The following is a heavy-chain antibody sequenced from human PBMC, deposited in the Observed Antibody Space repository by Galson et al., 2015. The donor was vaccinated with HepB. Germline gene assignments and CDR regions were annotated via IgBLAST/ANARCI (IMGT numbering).Heavy chain of an antibody. CDR3: ARKGGGYSSSSDY. V-gene: IGHV3-23*01. D-gene: IGHD6-6*01. CDR1: GFTFSSYA. J-gene: IGHJ4*02. CDR2: ISGSGGST. Sequence: SLRLSCAASGFTFSSYAMSWVRQAPGKGLEWVSVISGSGGSTYYADSVKGRFTISRDNSKSTLYVQMSSLRAEDTAVYYCARKGGGYSSSSDYWGQGTLVTVSS.